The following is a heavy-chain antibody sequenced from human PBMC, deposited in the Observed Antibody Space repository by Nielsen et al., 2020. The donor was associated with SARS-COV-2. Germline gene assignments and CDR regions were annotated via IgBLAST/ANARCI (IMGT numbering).Heavy chain of an antibody. J-gene: IGHJ5*02. D-gene: IGHD3-9*01. Sequence: ASVKVSCKASGYTFTSYAMHWVRQAPGQRLEWMGWINAGNGNTKYSQKFQSRVTITRDTSASTAYMELSSLRSEDTAVYYCARDPDFDWLKITGGSWFDPWGQGTLVTVSS. CDR2: INAGNGNT. CDR1: GYTFTSYA. V-gene: IGHV1-3*01. CDR3: ARDPDFDWLKITGGSWFDP.